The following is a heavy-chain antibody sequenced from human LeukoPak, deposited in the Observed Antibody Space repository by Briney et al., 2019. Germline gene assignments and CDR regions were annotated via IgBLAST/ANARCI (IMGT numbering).Heavy chain of an antibody. D-gene: IGHD1-26*01. CDR3: ARVGRNYYYYMDV. CDR2: IYHSGST. CDR1: GYSISSGYY. Sequence: SETLSLTCTVSGYSISSGYYWGWIRQPPGTGLEWIGSIYHSGSTYYNPSLKSRVTISVDTSKNQFSLKLSSVTAADTAVYYCARVGRNYYYYMDVWGKGTTVTVSS. V-gene: IGHV4-38-2*02. J-gene: IGHJ6*03.